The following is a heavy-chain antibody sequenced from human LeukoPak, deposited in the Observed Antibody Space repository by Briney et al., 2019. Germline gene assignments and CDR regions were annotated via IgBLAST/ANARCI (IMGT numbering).Heavy chain of an antibody. CDR2: INPNSGGT. V-gene: IGHV1-2*02. Sequence: SVTVSCKASGYTFTGYYMHWVRQAPAQGLEWMGWINPNSGGTNYAQKFQGRVTMTRDTSISTAYMELSRLRSDDTAVYYCARGGVVPVGYYYYGMDVWGQGTTVTVSS. CDR3: ARGGVVPVGYYYYGMDV. CDR1: GYTFTGYY. J-gene: IGHJ6*02. D-gene: IGHD2-2*01.